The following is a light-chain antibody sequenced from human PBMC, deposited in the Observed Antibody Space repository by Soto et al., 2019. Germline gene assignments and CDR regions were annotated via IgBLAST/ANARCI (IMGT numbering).Light chain of an antibody. CDR1: SSDVGSYNR. Sequence: QSVLTQPPSVSGSPGQSVTISCTAASSDVGSYNRVSWYQQPPGTAPKLMIYEVTNRPSGVPDRFSGSKSGNTASLTISGLQAEDEADYYCSLYTDSSTVVFGGGTKL. V-gene: IGLV2-18*01. CDR2: EVT. J-gene: IGLJ2*01. CDR3: SLYTDSSTVV.